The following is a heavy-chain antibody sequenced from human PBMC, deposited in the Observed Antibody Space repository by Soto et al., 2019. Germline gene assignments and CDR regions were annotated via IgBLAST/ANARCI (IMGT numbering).Heavy chain of an antibody. CDR3: TRPPGSGTLFAN. CDR1: GYSFADSW. CDR2: IYPGYSDI. J-gene: IGHJ4*02. V-gene: IGHV5-51*01. D-gene: IGHD2-15*01. Sequence: GESLKISCQGSGYSFADSWIGWVRQVPGRGLEWVGIIYPGYSDIRYRPSFQGRVTISADKSVNTAYLQWSSLRASDTAIYYCTRPPGSGTLFANWGQGTPVTVSS.